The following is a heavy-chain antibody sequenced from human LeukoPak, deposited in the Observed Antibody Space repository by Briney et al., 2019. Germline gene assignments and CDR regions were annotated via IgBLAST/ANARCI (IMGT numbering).Heavy chain of an antibody. Sequence: PGGSLRLSCVASGFTFSSHGMSWVRQAPGKGLEWVSGISGSGGGTFYADSARGRFTISRDNSKNTVYLQMNSLRAEDTAVYYCAKSATTVTSNFEYWGQGTLVTVSP. CDR1: GFTFSSHG. CDR2: ISGSGGGT. J-gene: IGHJ4*02. D-gene: IGHD4-17*01. V-gene: IGHV3-23*01. CDR3: AKSATTVTSNFEY.